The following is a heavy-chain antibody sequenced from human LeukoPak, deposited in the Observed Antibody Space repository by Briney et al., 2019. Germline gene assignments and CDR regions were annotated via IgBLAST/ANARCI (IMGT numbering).Heavy chain of an antibody. CDR2: FYSPGST. CDR1: GFTVTTKS. CDR3: ASARESCIGSSCYEYFHH. Sequence: PGGSLRLSCAASGFTVTTKSMAWVRQAPGRGLEWVSVFYSPGSTYYADSVHGRFTTSRDTSLNTLFLQMNSLRVEDTAVYYCASARESCIGSSCYEYFHHWGQGTPLTVSS. J-gene: IGHJ1*01. D-gene: IGHD2-2*01. V-gene: IGHV3-53*01.